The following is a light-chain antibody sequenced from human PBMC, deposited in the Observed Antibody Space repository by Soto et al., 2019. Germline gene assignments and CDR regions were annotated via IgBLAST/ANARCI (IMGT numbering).Light chain of an antibody. J-gene: IGKJ2*01. CDR1: QGISSY. CDR2: AAS. CDR3: QQLNSYPPMYT. Sequence: IQLTQSPSSLSASVGDRVTITCRASQGISSYLAWYQQKPGKAPKLLIYAASTLQSGVPSRFSGSGSGTDFTLTISSLQPEDFATYYCQQLNSYPPMYTFGQGTKLEIE. V-gene: IGKV1-9*01.